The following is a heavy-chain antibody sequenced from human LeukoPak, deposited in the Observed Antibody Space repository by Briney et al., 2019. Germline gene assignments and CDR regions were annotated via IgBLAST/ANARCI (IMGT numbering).Heavy chain of an antibody. J-gene: IGHJ6*03. Sequence: SVKVSCKASGGTFNTFTISWLRQAPGQGLEWMGGIIPMFGRANYAQRLQGRVAITADESTSTAYMELRSLRTENTAVYYCTKDGYCSGTNCYRGSYTDYYYMDVWGNGTTVTVSS. CDR2: IIPMFGRA. D-gene: IGHD2-2*01. CDR3: TKDGYCSGTNCYRGSYTDYYYMDV. V-gene: IGHV1-69*01. CDR1: GGTFNTFT.